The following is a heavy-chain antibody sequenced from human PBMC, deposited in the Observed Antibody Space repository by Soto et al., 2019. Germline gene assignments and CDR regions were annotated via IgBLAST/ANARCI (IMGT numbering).Heavy chain of an antibody. D-gene: IGHD6-13*01. J-gene: IGHJ6*02. Sequence: QVQLVQSGAEVKKPGASVKVSCKASCYTFTSYGISWVRQAPGQELEWMGWISAYNGNTNYAQKLQGRVTITTDTSTRTAYMELRSLRSDDTAVYYCPRFQQLVRLGDYYDYGLDVCGQGPTVTVSS. V-gene: IGHV1-18*01. CDR3: PRFQQLVRLGDYYDYGLDV. CDR2: ISAYNGNT. CDR1: CYTFTSYG.